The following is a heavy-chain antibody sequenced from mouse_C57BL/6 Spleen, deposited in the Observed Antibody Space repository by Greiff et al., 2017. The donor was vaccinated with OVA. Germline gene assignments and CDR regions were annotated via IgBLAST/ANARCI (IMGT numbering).Heavy chain of an antibody. J-gene: IGHJ4*01. D-gene: IGHD6-2*01. V-gene: IGHV1-26*01. CDR3: ATPGSLYYYAMDY. CDR2: INPNNGGT. CDR1: GYTFTDYY. Sequence: EVQLQQSGPELVKPGASVKISCKASGYTFTDYYMNWVKQSHGKSLEWIGDINPNNGGTSYNQKFKGKATLTVDKSSSTAYMELRSLTSEDSAVYCCATPGSLYYYAMDYWGQGTSVTVSS.